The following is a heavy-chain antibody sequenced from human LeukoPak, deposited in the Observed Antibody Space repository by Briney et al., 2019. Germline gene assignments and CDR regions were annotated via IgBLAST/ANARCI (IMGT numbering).Heavy chain of an antibody. CDR1: RYPFTGYY. CDR3: AREALDWYFDL. Sequence: ASVKVSCNASRYPFTGYYMHWVRQAPGQGLEWMGRINPNSGGTNYAQKFQGRVTMTRDTSISTAYMELSRLRSDDTAVYYCAREALDWYFDLWGRGTLVTVSS. V-gene: IGHV1-2*06. J-gene: IGHJ2*01. CDR2: INPNSGGT.